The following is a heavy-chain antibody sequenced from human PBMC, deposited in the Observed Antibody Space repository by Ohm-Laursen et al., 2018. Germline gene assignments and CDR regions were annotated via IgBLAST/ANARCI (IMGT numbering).Heavy chain of an antibody. CDR1: GFTFIDYD. CDR3: ARHDSSDSPSHYYYYTMDV. V-gene: IGHV3-11*01. D-gene: IGHD3-22*01. J-gene: IGHJ6*02. CDR2: ITSGGGII. Sequence: SLRLSCAASGFTFIDYDMSWIRQTPGKGLEWLSYITSGGGIIYYADSVKGRFTISRDNDEDTLYLQMNSLRAEDTAIYYCARHDSSDSPSHYYYYTMDVWGQGTTVTVSS.